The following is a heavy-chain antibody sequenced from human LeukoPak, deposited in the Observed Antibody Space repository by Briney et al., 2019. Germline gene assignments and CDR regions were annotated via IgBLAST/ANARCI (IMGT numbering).Heavy chain of an antibody. J-gene: IGHJ4*02. Sequence: PSETLSLTCIVSGGSISSYYWSWIRQPPGKGLEWIGYIYYSGSTYYNPSLKSRVTISVDTSKNQFSLKLSSVTASDTAVYYCARELELGYADYWGQGTLVTVSS. CDR3: ARELELGYADY. V-gene: IGHV4-59*12. D-gene: IGHD5-12*01. CDR2: IYYSGST. CDR1: GGSISSYY.